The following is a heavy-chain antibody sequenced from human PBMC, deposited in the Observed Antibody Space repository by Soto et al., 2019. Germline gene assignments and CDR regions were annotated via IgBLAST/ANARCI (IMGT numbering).Heavy chain of an antibody. Sequence: EVQLLESGGGLVQPGGSLRLSCAASGFTFSTYAMIWVRQAPGKGLEWVSVITGSGGSTYYADSVKGRFTISRDTSKNTRFLQMNSLRAEDTAVYYCAKDRYGDYGGIDYWGKGTMVTVSS. CDR2: ITGSGGST. D-gene: IGHD4-17*01. V-gene: IGHV3-23*01. J-gene: IGHJ4*02. CDR3: AKDRYGDYGGIDY. CDR1: GFTFSTYA.